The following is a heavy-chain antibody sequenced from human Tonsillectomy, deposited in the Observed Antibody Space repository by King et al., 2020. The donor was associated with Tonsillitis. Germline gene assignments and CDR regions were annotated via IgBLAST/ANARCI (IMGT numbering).Heavy chain of an antibody. V-gene: IGHV4-38-2*01. CDR1: GYSISSGYY. J-gene: IGHJ6*02. CDR3: ARGEEGGEKGSSWFAPLNYYYYYYVMDA. CDR2: IYHSGST. D-gene: IGHD6-13*01. Sequence: VQLQESGPGLVKPSETLSLTCAVSGYSISSGYYWGWIRQPPGKGLEWIGSIYHSGSTYYNPSLKSRVTISVDTSKNQFSLKLSSVTAADTAVYYCARGEEGGEKGSSWFAPLNYYYYYYVMDAWGQGTTVTVSS.